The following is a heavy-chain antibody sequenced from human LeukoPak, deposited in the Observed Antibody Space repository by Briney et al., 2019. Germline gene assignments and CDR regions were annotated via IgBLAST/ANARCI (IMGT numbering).Heavy chain of an antibody. CDR3: AREMGYCSGGSCRCGDY. CDR1: GFTFRRYW. D-gene: IGHD2-15*01. J-gene: IGHJ4*02. Sequence: GGSLRLSCAACGFTFRRYWMRGGRQAPGKGGEGVANIKEEGREKNYGDSVRGGVTIYRENEKNALYLQMSSLRAEDTAVYFCAREMGYCSGGSCRCGDYWGQGTLVTVSS. V-gene: IGHV3-7*03. CDR2: IKEEGREK.